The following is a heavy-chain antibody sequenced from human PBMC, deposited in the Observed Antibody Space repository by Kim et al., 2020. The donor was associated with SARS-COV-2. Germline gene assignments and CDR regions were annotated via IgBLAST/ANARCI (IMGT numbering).Heavy chain of an antibody. CDR3: AREWSNGSYGF. V-gene: IGHV1-46*01. CDR2: INPSGGTT. J-gene: IGHJ4*02. D-gene: IGHD1-26*01. Sequence: ASVKVSCKTSGYTFTSYYMHWVRQAPGQGLEGVGIINPSGGTTTYAQKFQGRVTMTRDTSTSTVYMELSSLRSEDTAVYYCAREWSNGSYGFWGQGTLVTVSS. CDR1: GYTFTSYY.